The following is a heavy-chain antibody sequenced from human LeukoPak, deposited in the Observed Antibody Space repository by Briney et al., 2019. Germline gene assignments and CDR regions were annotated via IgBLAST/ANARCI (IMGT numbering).Heavy chain of an antibody. CDR3: ARGMYYYDSSGSQGYFDY. V-gene: IGHV3-53*01. D-gene: IGHD3-22*01. Sequence: GGSLRLSCAASGFTVSSNYMSWVRQAPGKGLEWVSVIYSGGSTYYADSVKGRFTISRDNSKNTLYLQMNSLRAEDTAVYYCARGMYYYDSSGSQGYFDYWGQGTLVTVSS. CDR1: GFTVSSNY. J-gene: IGHJ4*02. CDR2: IYSGGST.